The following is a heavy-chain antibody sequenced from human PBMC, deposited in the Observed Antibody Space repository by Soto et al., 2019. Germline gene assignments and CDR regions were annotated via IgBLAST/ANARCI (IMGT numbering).Heavy chain of an antibody. V-gene: IGHV4-34*01. CDR1: GGSFSGYY. CDR2: INHSGST. J-gene: IGHJ4*02. CDR3: ARAVAYYYGSGSYSDY. Sequence: SETLSLTCAVYGGSFSGYYWSWIRQPPGKGLEWIGEINHSGSTNYNPSLKSRVTISVDTSKNQFSLKLSSVTAADTAVYYCARAVAYYYGSGSYSDYWGQGTLVTVSS. D-gene: IGHD3-10*01.